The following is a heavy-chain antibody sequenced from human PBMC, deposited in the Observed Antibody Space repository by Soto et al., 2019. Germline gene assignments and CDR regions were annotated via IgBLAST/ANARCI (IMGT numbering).Heavy chain of an antibody. D-gene: IGHD6-19*01. J-gene: IGHJ4*02. Sequence: EVQLVEFGGGLVQPGGSLRLSCAASGFTFSSVAMSWVRQAQGKGLEWVSSMTSSSTYIYYADSVKGRFTISRDNAKNSLYLQMNSLRAEDTAVYYCARATIGSAWCCDYWGQGTLVTVSS. V-gene: IGHV3-21*01. CDR3: ARATIGSAWCCDY. CDR2: MTSSSTYI. CDR1: GFTFSSVA.